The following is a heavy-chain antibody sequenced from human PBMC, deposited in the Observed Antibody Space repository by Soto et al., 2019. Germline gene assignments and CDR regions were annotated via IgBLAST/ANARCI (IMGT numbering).Heavy chain of an antibody. Sequence: SETLSLTCTVSGGSISSGGYYWSWIRQHPGKGLEWIGYIYYSGSTYYNPSLKSRVTISVDTSKNQFSLKLSSVTAADTAVYYCARGRRDIVVVPAATWGQGTLVTVSS. V-gene: IGHV4-31*03. D-gene: IGHD2-2*01. J-gene: IGHJ4*02. CDR1: GGSISSGGYY. CDR3: ARGRRDIVVVPAAT. CDR2: IYYSGST.